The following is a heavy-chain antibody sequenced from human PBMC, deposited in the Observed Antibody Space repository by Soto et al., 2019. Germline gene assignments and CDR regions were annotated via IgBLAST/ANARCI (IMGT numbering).Heavy chain of an antibody. J-gene: IGHJ6*02. V-gene: IGHV1-18*01. CDR1: GYTFTSYG. CDR2: ISAYNGNT. Sequence: GASEKVSCKASGYTFTSYGISWVRQAPGQGLEWMGWISAYNGNTNYAQKLQGRVTMTTDTSTSTACMELRSLRSDDTAVYYCARELKIVATIDYYYYGMDVWGQGTTVTVSS. CDR3: ARELKIVATIDYYYYGMDV. D-gene: IGHD5-12*01.